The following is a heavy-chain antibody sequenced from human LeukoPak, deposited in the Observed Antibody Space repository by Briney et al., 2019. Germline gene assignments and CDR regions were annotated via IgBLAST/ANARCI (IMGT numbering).Heavy chain of an antibody. Sequence: EASVKVSCKASGGTFSSYAISWVRQAPGQGLEWMGGIIPIFGTANYAQKFQGRVTITADESTSTAYMELSSLRSEDTAVYYCANREAYCSSTSCYAFDIWGLGTMVTVSS. CDR3: ANREAYCSSTSCYAFDI. D-gene: IGHD2-2*01. CDR1: GGTFSSYA. V-gene: IGHV1-69*13. CDR2: IIPIFGTA. J-gene: IGHJ3*02.